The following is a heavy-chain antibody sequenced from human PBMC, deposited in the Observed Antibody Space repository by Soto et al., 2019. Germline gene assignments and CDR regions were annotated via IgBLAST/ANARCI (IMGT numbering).Heavy chain of an antibody. Sequence: GGSLRLSCAASGFTFTSYPMSWVRQAPGKGLEWVSLISGSGGSTYYADSVKGRFTISRDDSKNAVYLQMDSLRAEDTAVYYCAKQRGYSSGWYGAFDIWGQGTMVTVSS. CDR2: ISGSGGST. V-gene: IGHV3-23*01. D-gene: IGHD6-19*01. CDR1: GFTFTSYP. CDR3: AKQRGYSSGWYGAFDI. J-gene: IGHJ3*02.